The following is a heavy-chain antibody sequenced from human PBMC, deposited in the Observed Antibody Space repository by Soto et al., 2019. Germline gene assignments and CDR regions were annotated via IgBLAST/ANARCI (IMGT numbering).Heavy chain of an antibody. V-gene: IGHV4-38-2*01. CDR1: GYSISSGYY. CDR2: IYHSGST. D-gene: IGHD2-15*01. CDR3: ARTRYCSGGSCYNWFDP. Sequence: SETLSLTCAVSGYSISSGYYWGWIRQPPGKGLEWIGSIYHSGSTYYNPSLKSRVTISVDTSKNQFSLKLSSVTAADTAVYYCARTRYCSGGSCYNWFDPWGQGTLVTVSS. J-gene: IGHJ5*02.